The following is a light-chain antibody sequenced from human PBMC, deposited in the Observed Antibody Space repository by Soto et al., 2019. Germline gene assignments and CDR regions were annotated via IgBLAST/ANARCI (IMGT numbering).Light chain of an antibody. CDR2: DVS. J-gene: IGLJ3*02. CDR1: SSDVGGYKS. CDR3: CSYAGSHTWV. Sequence: QSALTQPRSASGSPGQSVTLSCTGTSSDVGGYKSVSWYQQHPGKAPKLMIHDVSKRPSGVPDRFSGSKSGNTASLTISGLQAEDEADYYCCSYAGSHTWVFGGGTKLTVL. V-gene: IGLV2-11*01.